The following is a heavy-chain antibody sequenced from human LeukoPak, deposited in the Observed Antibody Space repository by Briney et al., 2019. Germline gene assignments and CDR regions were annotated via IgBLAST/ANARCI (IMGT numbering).Heavy chain of an antibody. V-gene: IGHV3-30*18. CDR3: AKNGYYGSGSNYYYYFMDV. J-gene: IGHJ6*03. D-gene: IGHD3-10*01. Sequence: PGGSLRLSCAASGFTFSSYGMHWVRQAPGKGLEWVAVISYDGSNKYYADSVKGRFTISRDNSKNTLFLQMNSLRAEDTAVYYCAKNGYYGSGSNYYYYFMDVWGKGTTVTISS. CDR1: GFTFSSYG. CDR2: ISYDGSNK.